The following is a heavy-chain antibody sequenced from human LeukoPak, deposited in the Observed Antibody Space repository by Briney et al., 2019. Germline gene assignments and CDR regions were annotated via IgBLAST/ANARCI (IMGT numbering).Heavy chain of an antibody. CDR1: GFTFDDYA. J-gene: IGHJ4*02. V-gene: IGHV3-9*03. D-gene: IGHD3-22*01. Sequence: GRSLRLSCAASGFTFDDYAMHWVRQAPGKGLEWVSGIRWNSGSIGYADSVKGRFTISRDNAKNSLYLQMNSLRAEDMALYYCAKGGSSGYSVAPLDYWGQGTLVTVSS. CDR3: AKGGSSGYSVAPLDY. CDR2: IRWNSGSI.